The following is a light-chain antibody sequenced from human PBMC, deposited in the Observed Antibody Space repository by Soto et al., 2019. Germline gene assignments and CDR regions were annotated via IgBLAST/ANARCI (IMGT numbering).Light chain of an antibody. CDR2: SNN. V-gene: IGLV1-44*01. CDR3: AAWDDSLNGVV. J-gene: IGLJ2*01. Sequence: QSVLTQPPSASGTPGQRVPVSCSGSSSNIGSKPVNWYQQLPGTAPKLLIYSNNQRPSGVPDRFSGSKSGTSASLAISGLQSEDEADYYCAAWDDSLNGVVFGGGTQLTVL. CDR1: SSNIGSKP.